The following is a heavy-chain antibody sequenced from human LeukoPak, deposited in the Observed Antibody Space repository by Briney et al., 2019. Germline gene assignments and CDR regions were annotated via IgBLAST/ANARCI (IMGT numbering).Heavy chain of an antibody. J-gene: IGHJ6*02. CDR1: GFIFGDHA. CDR2: IRSKAYRGTT. V-gene: IGHV3-49*04. D-gene: IGHD5-18*01. CDR3: ARGPIELWIHNAMDV. Sequence: GRSLRLSCTGSGFIFGDHATSWVRQAPGKGLEWVGFIRSKAYRGTTEYAASVKGRFTISRDDFASIAYLQMNSLRTEDTAVYYCARGPIELWIHNAMDVWGQGTTVTASS.